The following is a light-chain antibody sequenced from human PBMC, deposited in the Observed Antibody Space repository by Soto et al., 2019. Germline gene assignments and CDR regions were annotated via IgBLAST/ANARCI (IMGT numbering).Light chain of an antibody. CDR2: DGF. CDR1: QSISRL. CDR3: QHNNRSPFT. V-gene: IGKV1-39*01. J-gene: IGKJ3*01. Sequence: DIQMTQSPSSLSASVGDRVTITCRASQSISRLLSWYQQQPGKAPKLLIYDGFTLQSGVPSRFRGCRSGTDFTLTISSLQPEDFATYYCQHNNRSPFTFGRGTKVDVK.